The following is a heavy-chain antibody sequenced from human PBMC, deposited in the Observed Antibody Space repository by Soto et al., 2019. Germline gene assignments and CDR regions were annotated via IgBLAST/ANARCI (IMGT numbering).Heavy chain of an antibody. D-gene: IGHD2-2*01. V-gene: IGHV3-23*01. CDR2: ISGSGGST. Sequence: GGSLRLSCAASGFTFSSYAMSWVRQAPGKGLEWVSAISGSGGSTYYADSVKGRFTISRDNSKNTLYLQMNSPRAEDTAVYYCAKTRFVVVPAAPIDYWGQGTLVTVSS. CDR1: GFTFSSYA. CDR3: AKTRFVVVPAAPIDY. J-gene: IGHJ4*02.